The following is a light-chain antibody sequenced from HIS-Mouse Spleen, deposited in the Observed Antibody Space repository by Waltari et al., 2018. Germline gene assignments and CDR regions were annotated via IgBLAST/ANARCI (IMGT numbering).Light chain of an antibody. V-gene: IGKV1-13*02. CDR1: QGISSA. CDR3: QQFNSYPLT. Sequence: AIQLTQSPSSLSASVGDRFTIPCRASQGISSALAWYQQNPGKAPKLLIYDASSLESGVPSRFSGSGSGTDFTLTISSLQPEDFATYYCQQFNSYPLTFGGGTKVEIK. J-gene: IGKJ4*01. CDR2: DAS.